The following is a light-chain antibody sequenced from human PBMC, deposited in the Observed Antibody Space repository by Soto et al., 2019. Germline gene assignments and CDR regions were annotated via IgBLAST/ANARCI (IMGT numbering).Light chain of an antibody. CDR2: GNS. J-gene: IGLJ2*01. V-gene: IGLV1-40*01. Sequence: QAVVTQPPSVSGAPGQRVTISCTGSFSNIGAGYDVHWYQQLPGTAPKLLIYGNSNRPSGVPDRFSGSKSGTSASLAITGLQAEDEADYYCQSYDSSLSGVVFGGGTKADRP. CDR1: FSNIGAGYD. CDR3: QSYDSSLSGVV.